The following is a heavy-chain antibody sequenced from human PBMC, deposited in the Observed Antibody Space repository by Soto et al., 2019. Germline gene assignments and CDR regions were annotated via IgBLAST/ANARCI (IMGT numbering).Heavy chain of an antibody. J-gene: IGHJ4*02. D-gene: IGHD2-8*02. Sequence: QVQLVQSGAEVKKPGASVKVSCEASGYTFTGYYIHWVRQAPGQGLEWMGWINPDSGVTNNAQKFQGSVTMTGDTSISTAYMELSRLRSDDTAVYYCARDTGRSLASARFDDWGQGTLVTVSS. CDR1: GYTFTGYY. CDR3: ARDTGRSLASARFDD. V-gene: IGHV1-2*02. CDR2: INPDSGVT.